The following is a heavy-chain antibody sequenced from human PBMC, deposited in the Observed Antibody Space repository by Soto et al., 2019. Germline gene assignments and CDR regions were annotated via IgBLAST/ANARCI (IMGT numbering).Heavy chain of an antibody. Sequence: GGSLRLSCAASGFTFDDYTMHWVRQAPGKGLEWVSLISWDGGSTYYADSVKGRFTISRDNSKNSLYLQMNSLRTEDTALYYCAKDIGWRGGWHRSDAFDIWGQGTMVTVSS. D-gene: IGHD6-19*01. J-gene: IGHJ3*02. V-gene: IGHV3-43*01. CDR1: GFTFDDYT. CDR2: ISWDGGST. CDR3: AKDIGWRGGWHRSDAFDI.